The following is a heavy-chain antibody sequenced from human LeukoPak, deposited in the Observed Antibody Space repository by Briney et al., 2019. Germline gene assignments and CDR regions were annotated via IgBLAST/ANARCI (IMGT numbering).Heavy chain of an antibody. J-gene: IGHJ4*02. CDR1: GFTFSNYY. CDR2: INSDGRDR. CDR3: ARGKTTVTTYFDY. D-gene: IGHD4-17*01. Sequence: PGGSLRLSCAASGFTFSNYYVHWVRQPPGKGLVWVSRINSDGRDRGYVDSVKGRFTISRDNAKNTVYLQMNSLRAEDTAVYYCARGKTTVTTYFDYWGQGTLVTVSS. V-gene: IGHV3-74*01.